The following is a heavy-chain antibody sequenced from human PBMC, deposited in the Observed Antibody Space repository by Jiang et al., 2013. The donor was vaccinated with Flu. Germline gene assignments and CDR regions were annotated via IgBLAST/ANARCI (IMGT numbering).Heavy chain of an antibody. V-gene: IGHV2-5*02. CDR2: IYWDDDR. CDR3: AHSTISPPSVEGSILLDV. D-gene: IGHD2-2*01. J-gene: IGHJ3*01. Sequence: KPTQTLTLTCTFSGFSLRTSGVGVGWIRQPPGKALEWLALIYWDDDRRYNTSLRGRLTITKDTSKNQVVLKMTNMDPVDAATYYCAHSTISPPSVEGSILLDVWAKGQWSLSLQ. CDR1: GFSLRTSGVG.